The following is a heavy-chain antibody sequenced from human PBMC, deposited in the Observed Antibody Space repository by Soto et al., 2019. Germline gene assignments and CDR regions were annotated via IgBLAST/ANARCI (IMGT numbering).Heavy chain of an antibody. D-gene: IGHD6-13*01. CDR3: ARHKWQQLASYYFDY. V-gene: IGHV5-51*01. CDR1: GYSFTSYW. J-gene: IGHJ4*02. Sequence: PGESLKISCKGSGYSFTSYWIGWVRQMPGEGLEWMGIIYPGDSDTRYSPSFQGQVTISADKSISTAYLQWSSLKASDTAMYYCARHKWQQLASYYFDYWGQGTLVTVSS. CDR2: IYPGDSDT.